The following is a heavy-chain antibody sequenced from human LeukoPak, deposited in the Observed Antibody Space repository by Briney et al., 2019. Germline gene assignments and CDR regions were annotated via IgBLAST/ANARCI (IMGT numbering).Heavy chain of an antibody. Sequence: PSETLSLTCTVSGGSISSGDYYWSWIRQPPGKGLEWIGYIYYSGSTYYNPSLKSRVTISVDTSKNQFSLKLSSVTAADTAVYYCARDSDITPYYYGMDVWGQGTLVTVSS. CDR1: GGSISSGDYY. D-gene: IGHD3-3*01. J-gene: IGHJ6*02. V-gene: IGHV4-30-4*01. CDR2: IYYSGST. CDR3: ARDSDITPYYYGMDV.